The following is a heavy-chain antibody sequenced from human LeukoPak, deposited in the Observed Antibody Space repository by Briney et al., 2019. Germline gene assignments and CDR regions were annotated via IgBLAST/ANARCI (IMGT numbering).Heavy chain of an antibody. Sequence: GASVKVSCKASGGTFSTYAISWVRQAPGQGLEWMGGITPILGTANYAQKFQGRVTITRNTSISTAYMELSSLRSEDTAVYYCARARRWGAARPFDYWGQGTLVTVSS. J-gene: IGHJ4*02. CDR3: ARARRWGAARPFDY. CDR1: GGTFSTYA. CDR2: ITPILGTA. V-gene: IGHV1-69*10. D-gene: IGHD6-6*01.